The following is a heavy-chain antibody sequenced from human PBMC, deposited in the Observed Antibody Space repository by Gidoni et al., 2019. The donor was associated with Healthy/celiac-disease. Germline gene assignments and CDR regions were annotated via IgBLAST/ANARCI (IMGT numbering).Heavy chain of an antibody. CDR1: GGTFSRSA. CDR2: IIPIFGTA. J-gene: IGHJ6*03. Sequence: QVQLVQSGAEVKKPGSSVKVSCKASGGTFSRSAISWVRQAPGQGLEWMGGIIPIFGTANYAQKFQGRVTITGDESMSTAYMELSSLRSEDTAVYSCARDENLPYCGGGSCYYYYMDVWGKGTTVTVSS. CDR3: ARDENLPYCGGGSCYYYYMDV. V-gene: IGHV1-69*01. D-gene: IGHD2-15*01.